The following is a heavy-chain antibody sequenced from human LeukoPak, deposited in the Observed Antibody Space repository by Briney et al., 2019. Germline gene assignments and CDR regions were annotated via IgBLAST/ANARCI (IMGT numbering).Heavy chain of an antibody. CDR2: IYYSGRT. D-gene: IGHD3-22*01. J-gene: IGHJ1*01. V-gene: IGHV4-39*01. CDR1: GDSVSRSDSY. CDR3: ARRRYYDGSGYLE. Sequence: SETLSLTCSVSGDSVSRSDSYWDWIRQPPGKGLEWIGTIYYSGRTYYSPSLKSRVTMSVDPSNNQFSLTSRSVTAADTALYYCARRRYYDGSGYLEWGQGTLLSVSS.